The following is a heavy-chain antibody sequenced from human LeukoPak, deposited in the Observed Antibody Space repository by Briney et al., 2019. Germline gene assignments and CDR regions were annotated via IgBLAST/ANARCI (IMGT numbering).Heavy chain of an antibody. V-gene: IGHV1-18*01. CDR1: GYTFTSYG. Sequence: GASVKVSCKASGYTFTSYGISWVRQAPGQGLEWMGWISAHNGKTNYAQKVQGRVTMTTDTSTSTAYMELSRLRSDDTAVYYCARYVGYSSGWFYYYYYGMDVWGQGTTVTVSS. CDR3: ARYVGYSSGWFYYYYYGMDV. J-gene: IGHJ6*02. D-gene: IGHD6-19*01. CDR2: ISAHNGKT.